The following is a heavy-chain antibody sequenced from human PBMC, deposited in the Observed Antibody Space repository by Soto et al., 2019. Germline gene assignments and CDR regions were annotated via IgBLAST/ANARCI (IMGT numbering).Heavy chain of an antibody. CDR2: IYYSGST. Sequence: PSETLSLTCTVSGGSISSGGYYWSWIRQHPGKGLEWIGYIYYSGSTYYNPSLKSRVTISVDTSKNQFSLKLSSVTAADTAVYYCARDQGPFPYYYYGMDVWGQGTTVTVS. J-gene: IGHJ6*02. CDR1: GGSISSGGYY. V-gene: IGHV4-31*03. CDR3: ARDQGPFPYYYYGMDV.